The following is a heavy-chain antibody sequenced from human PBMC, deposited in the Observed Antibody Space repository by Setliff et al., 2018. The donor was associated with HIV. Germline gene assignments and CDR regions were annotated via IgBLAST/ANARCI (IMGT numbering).Heavy chain of an antibody. V-gene: IGHV4-61*02. Sequence: SETLSLTCTVSGASISSGSYYWTWIRQPAGKGLEWIGRMYSSGITSYNPSLKSRVTISVDTSKNQFSLKLSSVTAADTAVYYCAGLTGTDFDYWGQGTLVTVSS. CDR3: AGLTGTDFDY. CDR1: GASISSGSYY. CDR2: MYSSGIT. D-gene: IGHD1-20*01. J-gene: IGHJ4*02.